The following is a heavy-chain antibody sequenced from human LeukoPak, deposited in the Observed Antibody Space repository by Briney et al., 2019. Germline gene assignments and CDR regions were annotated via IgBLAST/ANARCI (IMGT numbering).Heavy chain of an antibody. CDR1: GFTFSTYS. CDR2: ISSSNNVI. Sequence: GGSLRLSCTASGFTFSTYSMNWVRRAPGKGLQWVSSISSSNNVIYYADSVKGRFTISRDNTKNSLYLQMNSLRAEDTAVYYCARSVVVGANYYYYGMDVWGQGTTVTVCS. V-gene: IGHV3-21*01. CDR3: ARSVVVGANYYYYGMDV. D-gene: IGHD1-26*01. J-gene: IGHJ6*02.